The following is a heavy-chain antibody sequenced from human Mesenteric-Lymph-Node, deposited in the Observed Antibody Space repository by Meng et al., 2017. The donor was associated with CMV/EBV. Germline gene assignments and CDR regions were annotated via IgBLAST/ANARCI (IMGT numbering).Heavy chain of an antibody. J-gene: IGHJ4*02. CDR2: ISSSGSTI. V-gene: IGHV3-48*03. CDR3: ARDHIYAFDN. Sequence: GGSLRLSCAASGFTFSSYEMNWVRQAPGKGLEWVSYISSSGSTIYYADSVKGRFTISRDNAHNSLYLQMNSLRAEDTAVYYCARDHIYAFDNRGQGTLVTVSS. CDR1: GFTFSSYE. D-gene: IGHD2-2*02.